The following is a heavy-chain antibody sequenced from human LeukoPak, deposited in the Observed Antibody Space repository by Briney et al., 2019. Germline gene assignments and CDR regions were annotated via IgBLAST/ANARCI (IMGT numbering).Heavy chain of an antibody. D-gene: IGHD5-24*01. Sequence: GGSLRLSCAASGFTFDDYTMHWVRQAPGKGLEWVSLISWDGGSTYYAVSVKGRFTISRDNSKNSLYLQMNSLRTEDTALYYCAKDIGDGYNYGIDYWGQGTLVTVSS. CDR3: AKDIGDGYNYGIDY. CDR2: ISWDGGST. V-gene: IGHV3-43*01. CDR1: GFTFDDYT. J-gene: IGHJ4*02.